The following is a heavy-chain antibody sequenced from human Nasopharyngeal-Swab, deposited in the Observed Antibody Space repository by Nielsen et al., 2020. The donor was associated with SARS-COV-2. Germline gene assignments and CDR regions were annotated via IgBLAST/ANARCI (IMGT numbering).Heavy chain of an antibody. CDR1: GFTLSNNN. Sequence: GESLKISCAASGFTLSNNNMNWVRQAPGRGLEWVSYISSSSSTIYYVDSVKGRFTISRDIAKNSLYLQMNSLRDEDTAVYYCARATPAFDIWGQGTMVTVSS. CDR3: ARATPAFDI. CDR2: ISSSSSTI. J-gene: IGHJ3*02. V-gene: IGHV3-48*02.